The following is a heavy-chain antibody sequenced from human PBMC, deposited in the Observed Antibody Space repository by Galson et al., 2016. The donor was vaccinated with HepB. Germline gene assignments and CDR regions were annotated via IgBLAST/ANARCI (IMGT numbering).Heavy chain of an antibody. CDR1: GFVFSHFV. CDR3: AKERLERRFFDH. Sequence: SLRLSCAASGFVFSHFVLSWVRQAPGRGLEWVASISPRRPTYYSDSVQGRFTIPIDNSNNTLYLQMNGLRAEDTAVYYCAKERLERRFFDHWGQGTLLTVSS. J-gene: IGHJ4*02. V-gene: IGHV3-23*01. D-gene: IGHD1-1*01. CDR2: ISPRRPT.